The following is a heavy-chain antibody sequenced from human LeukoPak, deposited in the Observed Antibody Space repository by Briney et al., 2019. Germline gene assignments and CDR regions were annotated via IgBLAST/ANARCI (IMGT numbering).Heavy chain of an antibody. CDR2: ISGSGVST. CDR3: AKVSGWSFYYCGMDV. J-gene: IGHJ6*02. CDR1: GFTFSSYA. V-gene: IGHV3-23*01. Sequence: GGSLRLSCAASGFTFSSYATSWVRQAPGKGLEWVSAISGSGVSTYYADSVKGRFTISRDNSKNTLYLQMNSLRVEDTAVYYCAKVSGWSFYYCGMDVWGQGTTVTVSS. D-gene: IGHD6-19*01.